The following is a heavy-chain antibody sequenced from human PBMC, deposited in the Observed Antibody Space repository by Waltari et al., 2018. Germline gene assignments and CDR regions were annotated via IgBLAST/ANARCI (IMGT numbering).Heavy chain of an antibody. Sequence: QVQLQESGPGLVKPSETLSLTCAVSGYSISSGYYWGWIRQPPGKGLEWIGSIYHSGSTYYNPSLKSRVTISVDTSKNQFSLKLSSVTAADTAVYYCARDIGLDYGDFPYDWYFDLWGRGTLVTVSS. D-gene: IGHD4-17*01. V-gene: IGHV4-38-2*02. CDR2: IYHSGST. J-gene: IGHJ2*01. CDR1: GYSISSGYY. CDR3: ARDIGLDYGDFPYDWYFDL.